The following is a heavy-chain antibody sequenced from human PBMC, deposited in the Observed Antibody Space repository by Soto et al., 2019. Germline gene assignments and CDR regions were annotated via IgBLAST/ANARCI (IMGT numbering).Heavy chain of an antibody. Sequence: GGSLRLSCAASGFTVSSNYMSWVRQAPGKGLEWVSVIYSGGSTYYADSVKGRFTISGDNSKNTLYLQMNSLRAEDTAVYYCARARDPVLDFDYWGQGTLVTVSS. CDR2: IYSGGST. CDR1: GFTVSSNY. V-gene: IGHV3-53*01. D-gene: IGHD2-8*01. J-gene: IGHJ4*02. CDR3: ARARDPVLDFDY.